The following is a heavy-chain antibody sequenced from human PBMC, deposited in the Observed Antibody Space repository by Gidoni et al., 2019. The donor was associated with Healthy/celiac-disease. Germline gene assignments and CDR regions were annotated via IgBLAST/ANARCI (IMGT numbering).Heavy chain of an antibody. CDR3: ARDSDYGDYYYYYGMDV. D-gene: IGHD4-17*01. Sequence: EVQLVESGGGLVQPGGSLSLSCAASGFTFSSYSMNWVRQAPGKGLEWVSYISSSSSTIYYADSVKGRFTISRDNAKNSLYLQMNSLRAEDTAVYYCARDSDYGDYYYYYGMDVWGQGTTVTVSS. CDR2: ISSSSSTI. CDR1: GFTFSSYS. J-gene: IGHJ6*02. V-gene: IGHV3-48*01.